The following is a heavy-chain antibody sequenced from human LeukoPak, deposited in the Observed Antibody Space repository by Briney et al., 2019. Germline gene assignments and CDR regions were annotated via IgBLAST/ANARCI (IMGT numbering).Heavy chain of an antibody. J-gene: IGHJ6*02. CDR3: ARELLQYDFWSGHTPYYGMDV. CDR2: ISAYNGNT. V-gene: IGHV1-18*01. D-gene: IGHD3-3*01. Sequence: ASVKVSCKASGYTFTSYGISWVRQAPGQGLECMGWISAYNGNTNYAQKLQGRVTMTTDTSTSTAYMELRSLRSDDTAVYYCARELLQYDFWSGHTPYYGMDVWGQGTTVTVSS. CDR1: GYTFTSYG.